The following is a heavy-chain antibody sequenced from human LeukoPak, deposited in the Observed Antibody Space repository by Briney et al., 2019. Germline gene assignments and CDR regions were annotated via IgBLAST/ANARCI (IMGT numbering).Heavy chain of an antibody. V-gene: IGHV4-30-2*01. CDR2: IYHSGST. D-gene: IGHD2-2*02. CDR1: GGSISSGGYS. J-gene: IGHJ6*02. Sequence: SQTLSLTCAVSGGSISSGGYSWSWIRQPPGKGLEWIGYIYHSGSTYYNPSLKSRVTISVDRSRNQFSLKLSSVTAADTAVYYCARTHYCSSTSCYRSPYYYYGMDVWGQGTTVTVSS. CDR3: ARTHYCSSTSCYRSPYYYYGMDV.